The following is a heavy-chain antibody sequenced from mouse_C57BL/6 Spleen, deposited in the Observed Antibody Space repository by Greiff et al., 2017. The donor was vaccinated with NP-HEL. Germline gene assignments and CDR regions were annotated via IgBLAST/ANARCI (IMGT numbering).Heavy chain of an antibody. J-gene: IGHJ2*01. CDR3: ARVLYDGYYGFYFDY. V-gene: IGHV5-16*01. Sequence: EVKLVESEGGLVQPGSSMKLSCTASGFTFSDYYMAWVRQVPEKGLEWVANINYDGSSTYYLDSLKSRFIISRDNAKNILYLQMSSLKSEDTATYYCARVLYDGYYGFYFDYWGQGTTLTVSS. D-gene: IGHD2-3*01. CDR2: INYDGSST. CDR1: GFTFSDYY.